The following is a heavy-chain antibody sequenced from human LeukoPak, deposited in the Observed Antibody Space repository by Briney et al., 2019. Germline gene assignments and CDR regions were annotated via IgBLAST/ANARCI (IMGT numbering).Heavy chain of an antibody. CDR1: GFTFSTYW. D-gene: IGHD6-19*01. Sequence: GGSLRLSCAASGFTFSTYWMHWVRQAPGKGLVWVPRISSDGSITGYADSVKGRFTISRDNAKNTLYLQMNSLRAEDTAVYYCARGDSSGWYYYYGMDVWGQGTTVTVSS. J-gene: IGHJ6*02. CDR2: ISSDGSIT. V-gene: IGHV3-74*01. CDR3: ARGDSSGWYYYYGMDV.